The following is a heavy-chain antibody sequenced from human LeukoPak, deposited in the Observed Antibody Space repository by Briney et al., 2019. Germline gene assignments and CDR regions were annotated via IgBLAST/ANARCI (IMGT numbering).Heavy chain of an antibody. D-gene: IGHD1-26*01. V-gene: IGHV3-48*01. Sequence: TGGSLRLSCAASGFTFSSYSMNWVRQAPGKGLEWVSYISSSSSTIYYADSVRGRFTISRDNAKNSLYLRMNSLRAEDTAMYYCAREGSAFDPWGQGTLVTVSS. J-gene: IGHJ5*02. CDR3: AREGSAFDP. CDR2: ISSSSSTI. CDR1: GFTFSSYS.